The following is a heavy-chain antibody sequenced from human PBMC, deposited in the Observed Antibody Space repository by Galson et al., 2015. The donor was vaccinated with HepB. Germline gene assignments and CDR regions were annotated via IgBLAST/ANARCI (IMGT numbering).Heavy chain of an antibody. D-gene: IGHD2-2*01. Sequence: SVKVSCKASGYTFTSYAMHWVRQAPGQRLEWMGWINAGNGNTKYSQKFQGRVTITRDTSASTAYMELSSLRSEDTAVYYCARDLRVVPAAMRYYYYGMDVWGQGTTVTVSS. CDR1: GYTFTSYA. CDR3: ARDLRVVPAAMRYYYYGMDV. CDR2: INAGNGNT. V-gene: IGHV1-3*01. J-gene: IGHJ6*02.